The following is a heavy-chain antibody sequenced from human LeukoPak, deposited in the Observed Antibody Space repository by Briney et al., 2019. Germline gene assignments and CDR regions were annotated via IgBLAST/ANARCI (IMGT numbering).Heavy chain of an antibody. D-gene: IGHD4-17*01. V-gene: IGHV4-61*02. CDR3: ARATVTGFHFDY. CDR1: GGSIGSGSYY. CDR2: IYTSGST. J-gene: IGHJ4*02. Sequence: SETLSLTCTVSGGSIGSGSYYWSWIRQPAGKGLEWIGRIYTSGSTNYNPSLKSRVTMSVDTSKNQFSLKLSSVTAADTAVYYCARATVTGFHFDYWGQGTLVTVSS.